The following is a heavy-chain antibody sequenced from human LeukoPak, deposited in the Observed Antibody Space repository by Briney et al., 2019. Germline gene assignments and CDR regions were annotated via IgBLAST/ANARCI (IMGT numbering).Heavy chain of an antibody. D-gene: IGHD4-17*01. V-gene: IGHV3-30*02. CDR3: AKDFRNYGDYPRG. J-gene: IGHJ4*02. CDR2: IQYDGSNK. CDR1: GFTFSTYD. Sequence: PGGSLRLSCTASGFTFSTYDMHWVRQAPGKGLEGVAFIQYDGSNKYYEDSVKGRFTISRDNSKNTLYLQMNSLRAEDTAVYYCAKDFRNYGDYPRGWGQGTLVTVSS.